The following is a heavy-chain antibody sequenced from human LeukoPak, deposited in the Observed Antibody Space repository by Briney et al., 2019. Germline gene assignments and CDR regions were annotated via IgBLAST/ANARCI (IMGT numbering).Heavy chain of an antibody. CDR2: IRYDGSNK. V-gene: IGHV3-30*02. CDR1: GFTFSSYG. CDR3: VKMGSGSYSGDAFDI. Sequence: GGSLRLSCAASGFTFSSYGMHWVRQAPGKGLEWVAFIRYDGSNKYYADSVKGRFTISRDNSKNTLYLQMNSLRAEDTAVYYCVKMGSGSYSGDAFDIWGQGTMVTVSS. J-gene: IGHJ3*02. D-gene: IGHD1-26*01.